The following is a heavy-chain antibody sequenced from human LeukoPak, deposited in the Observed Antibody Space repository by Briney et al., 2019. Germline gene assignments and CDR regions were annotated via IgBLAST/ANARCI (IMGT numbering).Heavy chain of an antibody. V-gene: IGHV3-30*18. J-gene: IGHJ4*02. CDR2: ISYDGSNK. Sequence: RGSLRLSCAASGFTFSSYGMHWVRQAPGKGLEWVAVISYDGSNKYYADSVKGRFTISRDNSKNTLYLQMNSLRAEDTAVYYCAKDLKEDIVVVVAATPDYWGQGTLVTVSS. CDR3: AKDLKEDIVVVVAATPDY. CDR1: GFTFSSYG. D-gene: IGHD2-15*01.